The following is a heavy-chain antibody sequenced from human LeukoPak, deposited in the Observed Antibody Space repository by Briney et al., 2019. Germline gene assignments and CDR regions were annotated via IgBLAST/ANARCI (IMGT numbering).Heavy chain of an antibody. V-gene: IGHV3-21*01. J-gene: IGHJ4*02. Sequence: GGSLRLSCAASGFTVSSNYMSWVRQAPGKGLEWVSCISSSGSYIYYAASVRGRFTISRDNAKNSLYLQMNSLRAEDTAVYYCARDYDRSGYSDSWGQGTLVTVSS. CDR2: ISSSGSYI. CDR1: GFTVSSNY. D-gene: IGHD3-22*01. CDR3: ARDYDRSGYSDS.